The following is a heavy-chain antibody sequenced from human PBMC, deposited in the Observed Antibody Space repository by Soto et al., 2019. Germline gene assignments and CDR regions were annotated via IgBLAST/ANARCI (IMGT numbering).Heavy chain of an antibody. D-gene: IGHD3-3*01. CDR2: IIPIFGTA. V-gene: IGHV1-69*13. CDR1: GGTFSSYA. Sequence: SVKVSCKASGGTFSSYAISWVRQAPGQGLEWMGGIIPIFGTANYAQKFQGRVTITADESTSTAYMELSSLRSEDTAVYYCARDSRFLEWSARARDYYYYGMDFWGQGTTVTVAS. J-gene: IGHJ6*02. CDR3: ARDSRFLEWSARARDYYYYGMDF.